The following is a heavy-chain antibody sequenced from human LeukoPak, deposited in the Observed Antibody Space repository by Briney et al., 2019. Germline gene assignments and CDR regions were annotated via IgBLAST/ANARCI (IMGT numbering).Heavy chain of an antibody. Sequence: TGGSLRLSCVVSEFIFSTYWMTWVRQAPGRGLEWVATIKQDGSEKYYVGSVKGRFTISRDNAKNSLYLQMNSLRAEDTAVYYCARDTGGGKYDYWGQGTLVTVSS. CDR1: EFIFSTYW. CDR3: ARDTGGGKYDY. J-gene: IGHJ4*02. D-gene: IGHD2-15*01. V-gene: IGHV3-7*01. CDR2: IKQDGSEK.